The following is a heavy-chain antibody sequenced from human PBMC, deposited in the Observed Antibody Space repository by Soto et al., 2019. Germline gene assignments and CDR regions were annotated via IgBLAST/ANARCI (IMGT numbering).Heavy chain of an antibody. J-gene: IGHJ5*02. CDR1: GFTFRSFT. CDR3: TRDASRDSSARGWFDP. V-gene: IGHV3-21*01. Sequence: LRLSCAASGFTFRSFTMNWVRQSPGKGLEWVSTISSNSAYIYYTDALRGRFTISRDNAKNSLHLQMNSLRAEDTAVYYCTRDASRDSSARGWFDPWGPGTLVTVSS. CDR2: ISSNSAYI. D-gene: IGHD6-13*01.